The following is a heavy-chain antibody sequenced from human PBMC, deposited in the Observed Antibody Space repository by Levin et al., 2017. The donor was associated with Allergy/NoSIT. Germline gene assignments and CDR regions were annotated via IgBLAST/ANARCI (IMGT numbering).Heavy chain of an antibody. CDR3: ATWRGAPHYYFDY. Sequence: GESLKISCAASGFTFRNYGMHWVRQAPGKGLEWVAVISYDGSKMYYGDSVKGRFTISRDNSKNTLYLQVNSLRTDDTAVYYCATWRGAPHYYFDYWGQGTLVTVSS. CDR1: GFTFRNYG. D-gene: IGHD3-10*01. CDR2: ISYDGSKM. V-gene: IGHV3-30*03. J-gene: IGHJ4*02.